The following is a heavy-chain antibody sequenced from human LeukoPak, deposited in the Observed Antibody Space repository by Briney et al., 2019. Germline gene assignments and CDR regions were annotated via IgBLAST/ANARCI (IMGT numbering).Heavy chain of an antibody. Sequence: GASVKVSCKASGYTFTGYYMHWVRQAPGQGLEWMGWINPNSGGTNYAQKFQGRVTMTRDTSISTAYMELSSLRSEDTAVYYCARGQHRVATIGLGDYWGQGTLVTVSP. CDR1: GYTFTGYY. D-gene: IGHD5-12*01. V-gene: IGHV1-2*02. CDR3: ARGQHRVATIGLGDY. CDR2: INPNSGGT. J-gene: IGHJ4*02.